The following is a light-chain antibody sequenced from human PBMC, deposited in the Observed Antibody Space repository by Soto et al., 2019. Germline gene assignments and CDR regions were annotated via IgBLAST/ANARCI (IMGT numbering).Light chain of an antibody. CDR2: GVS. CDR1: RSISSS. J-gene: IGKJ1*01. CDR3: QQYDYWPRT. V-gene: IGKV3-15*01. Sequence: VMTSSPATLSASPGESATLSCRSSRSISSSKLAWYQQNPGQAPRLLLFGVSNRATGIPARFSGSGSGTEFSLTISSLQSEDFAVYYCQQYDYWPRTFGQGTKVDIK.